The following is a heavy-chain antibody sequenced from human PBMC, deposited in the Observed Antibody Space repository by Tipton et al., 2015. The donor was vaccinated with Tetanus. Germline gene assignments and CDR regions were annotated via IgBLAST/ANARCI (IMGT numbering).Heavy chain of an antibody. Sequence: SLRLSCAASGFAFSSYTLNWVRQAPGKGLEWVPSISIRSSYKYYADSVKGRFTISRDDAKNSVYLQMNSLRAGDTAVYYCARDFITTDYYFDHWGQGTLVTVSS. CDR1: GFAFSSYT. CDR2: ISIRSSYK. J-gene: IGHJ4*02. CDR3: ARDFITTDYYFDH. D-gene: IGHD4-17*01. V-gene: IGHV3-21*01.